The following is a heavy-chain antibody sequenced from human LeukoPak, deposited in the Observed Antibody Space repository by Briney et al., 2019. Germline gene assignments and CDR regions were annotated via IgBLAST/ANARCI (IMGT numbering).Heavy chain of an antibody. J-gene: IGHJ4*02. Sequence: SETLSLTCTVSGGSISSSSYYWGWIRQPPGKGLEWIGSIYYSGSTYYNPSLKSRVTISVDTSKNQFSLKLSSVTAADTAVYYCARDFHVRYYDIGGYSYWGQGTLVTVSS. CDR2: IYYSGST. CDR1: GGSISSSSYY. V-gene: IGHV4-39*02. CDR3: ARDFHVRYYDIGGYSY. D-gene: IGHD3-22*01.